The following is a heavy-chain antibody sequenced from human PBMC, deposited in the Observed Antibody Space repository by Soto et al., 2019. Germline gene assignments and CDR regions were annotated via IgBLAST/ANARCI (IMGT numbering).Heavy chain of an antibody. CDR1: GGTFSSYA. Sequence: ASVKVSCKASGGTFSSYAISWVRQAPGQGLEWMGGIIPIFGTANYAQKFQGRVTITADESTSTAYMELSSLRSEDTAVYYCARGDPTTVTMWAKYYYYGMDVWGQGTTVTVSS. V-gene: IGHV1-69*13. CDR2: IIPIFGTA. CDR3: ARGDPTTVTMWAKYYYYGMDV. J-gene: IGHJ6*02. D-gene: IGHD4-4*01.